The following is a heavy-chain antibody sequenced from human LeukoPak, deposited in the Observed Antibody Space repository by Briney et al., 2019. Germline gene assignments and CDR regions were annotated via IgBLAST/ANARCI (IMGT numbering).Heavy chain of an antibody. V-gene: IGHV3-7*01. Sequence: GGSLRLSCAASGFTFSNYWLSWVRQVPGKGPEWVANIRQDAKEIYYVDSVKGRFTISRDNAKNSLYLQMDSLRVDDTAVYYCARDKVSGPTLLDYWGQGTLVTVSS. J-gene: IGHJ4*02. CDR3: ARDKVSGPTLLDY. CDR2: IRQDAKEI. D-gene: IGHD5/OR15-5a*01. CDR1: GFTFSNYW.